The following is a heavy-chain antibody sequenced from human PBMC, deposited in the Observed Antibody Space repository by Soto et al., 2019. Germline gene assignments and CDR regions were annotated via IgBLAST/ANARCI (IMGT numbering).Heavy chain of an antibody. V-gene: IGHV4-31*03. D-gene: IGHD3-10*01. J-gene: IGHJ6*04. Sequence: SETLSLTCSVSGDSINSRGYYWSWIRQHPGKGLDWIGYVSYSGTTYYNPSLKSRVTISVDTSKNQFSLKLTSVTAADTAVYYRARDVVRDRGVIKYYYGGAVWGKGNTVTVS. CDR3: ARDVVRDRGVIKYYYGGAV. CDR1: GDSINSRGYY. CDR2: VSYSGTT.